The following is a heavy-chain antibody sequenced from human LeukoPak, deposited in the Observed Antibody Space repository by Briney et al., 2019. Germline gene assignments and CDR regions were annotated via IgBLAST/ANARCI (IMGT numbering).Heavy chain of an antibody. CDR2: IYSGGST. Sequence: PGGSLRLSCAASGFTVSSNYMSWVRQAPGKGLEWVSVIYSGGSTYYADSVKGRFTISRDNSKNMLYLQMNSLRAEDTAVYYCARGPDRRVTPSYFQHWGQGTLVTVSS. J-gene: IGHJ1*01. CDR3: ARGPDRRVTPSYFQH. D-gene: IGHD4-23*01. V-gene: IGHV3-53*01. CDR1: GFTVSSNY.